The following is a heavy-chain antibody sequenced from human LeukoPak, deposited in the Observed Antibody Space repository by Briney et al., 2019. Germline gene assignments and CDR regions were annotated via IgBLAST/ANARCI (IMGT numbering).Heavy chain of an antibody. J-gene: IGHJ4*02. Sequence: ASVKVSCKASGYTFTSSDINWVRQAPGQGLEWMGWMNPNSGKTGSARKFQGRVAMTKKISISTAYIEVSSLGYEDTATYYCARGRPGLASAGTYDFWGQGTLITVSS. CDR1: GYTFTSSD. V-gene: IGHV1-8*01. CDR3: ARGRPGLASAGTYDF. CDR2: MNPNSGKT. D-gene: IGHD6-13*01.